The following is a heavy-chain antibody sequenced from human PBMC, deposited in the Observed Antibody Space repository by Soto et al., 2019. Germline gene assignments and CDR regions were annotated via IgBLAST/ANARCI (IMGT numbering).Heavy chain of an antibody. Sequence: VQLVESGGGLVQPGRSLRLSCAASGFTFDDYAMHWVRQAPGKGLEWVSGISWNSGSIGYADSVKGRFTISRDNAKNSLYLQMNSLRAEDTALYYCAKGRQYYGDFPFDYWGQGTLVTVSS. CDR3: AKGRQYYGDFPFDY. V-gene: IGHV3-9*01. J-gene: IGHJ4*02. CDR1: GFTFDDYA. D-gene: IGHD4-17*01. CDR2: ISWNSGSI.